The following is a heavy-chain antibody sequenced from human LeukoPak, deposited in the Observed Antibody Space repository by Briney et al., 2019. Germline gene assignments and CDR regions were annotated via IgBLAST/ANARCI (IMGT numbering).Heavy chain of an antibody. CDR3: ARVGTANYYDSSGYLDI. V-gene: IGHV4-4*07. J-gene: IGHJ3*02. CDR1: GGSISSYY. Sequence: SETLSLTCTVSGGSISSYYWSWIRQPAGKGLEWIGRIYTSGSTNYNPSLKSRVTISVDTSKNQFSLKLSSVTAADTAVYYCARVGTANYYDSSGYLDIWGQGTMVTVSS. D-gene: IGHD3-22*01. CDR2: IYTSGST.